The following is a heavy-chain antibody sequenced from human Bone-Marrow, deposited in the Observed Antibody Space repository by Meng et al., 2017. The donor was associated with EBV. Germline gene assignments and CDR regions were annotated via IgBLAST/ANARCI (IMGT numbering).Heavy chain of an antibody. CDR2: LIPMVGAP. V-gene: IGHV1-69*01. J-gene: IGHJ4*02. CDR3: ASESGRGFTPDY. CDR1: GGTFRSDA. Sequence: VEVLESGAEVKKAGCLVKVSCRTSGGTFRSDAVSWVRQAPGQGLEWMGGLIPMVGAPHYAQKFQGRVTIIADESTSTHSMELNSLRSEDTAMYYCASESGRGFTPDYWGQGTLVTVSS. D-gene: IGHD3-10*01.